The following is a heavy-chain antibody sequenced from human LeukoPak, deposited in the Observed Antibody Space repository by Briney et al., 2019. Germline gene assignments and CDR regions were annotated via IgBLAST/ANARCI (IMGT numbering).Heavy chain of an antibody. CDR3: ARDPRDYYDSSGPFFDY. CDR2: ISAYNGNT. CDR1: GYTFTSYG. V-gene: IGHV1-18*01. Sequence: ASVKVSCKASGYTFTSYGISWVRQAPGRGLEWMGWISAYNGNTNYAQKLQGRVTMTTDTSTSTAYMELRSLRSDDTAVYYCARDPRDYYDSSGPFFDYWGQGTLVTVSS. J-gene: IGHJ4*02. D-gene: IGHD3-22*01.